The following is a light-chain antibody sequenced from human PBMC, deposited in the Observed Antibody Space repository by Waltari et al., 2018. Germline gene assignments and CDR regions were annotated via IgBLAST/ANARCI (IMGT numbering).Light chain of an antibody. CDR1: SSDVGSYNY. Sequence: QSSLTQPRPVSGSPGQSVTNSCTGTSSDVGSYNYVCWYQQHPGKAPRLMIYDVNKRPSGVPDRFSGSKSGNTASLTISGLQAEDEADYYCCAYAGSAIFGGGTELTVL. J-gene: IGLJ2*01. V-gene: IGLV2-11*01. CDR3: CAYAGSAI. CDR2: DVN.